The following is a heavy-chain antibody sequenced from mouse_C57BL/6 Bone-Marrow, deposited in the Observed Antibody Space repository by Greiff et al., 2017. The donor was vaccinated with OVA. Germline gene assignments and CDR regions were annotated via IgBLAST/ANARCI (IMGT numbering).Heavy chain of an antibody. CDR1: GYTFTSYG. Sequence: QVQLQQSGAELARPGASVKLSCKASGYTFTSYGISWVKQRTGQGLEWIGEIYPRSGNTYYNEKFKGKATLTADKSSSTAYMELRSLTSEDSAVYFCAVFYDYHWYFDVWGTGTTVTVSS. J-gene: IGHJ1*03. V-gene: IGHV1-81*01. D-gene: IGHD2-4*01. CDR2: IYPRSGNT. CDR3: AVFYDYHWYFDV.